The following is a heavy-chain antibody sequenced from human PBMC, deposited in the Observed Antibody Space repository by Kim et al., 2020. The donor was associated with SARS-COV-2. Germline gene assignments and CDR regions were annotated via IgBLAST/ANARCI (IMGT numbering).Heavy chain of an antibody. J-gene: IGHJ3*02. D-gene: IGHD6-19*01. Sequence: GGSLRLSCAASGFTFSSYWMTWVRQAPGKGLEWVANIKQDGNQKYYVDSVKGRFTISRDNAKNSLYLQMNSLRAEDTALYYCARDGDLYSSGNGAFDIWG. V-gene: IGHV3-7*01. CDR3: ARDGDLYSSGNGAFDI. CDR2: IKQDGNQK. CDR1: GFTFSSYW.